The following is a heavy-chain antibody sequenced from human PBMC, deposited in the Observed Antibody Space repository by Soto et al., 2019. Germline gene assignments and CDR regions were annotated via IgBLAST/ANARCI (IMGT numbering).Heavy chain of an antibody. CDR3: ARDRQLWFGDNWFDP. CDR1: GGSISSGGYY. V-gene: IGHV4-31*03. J-gene: IGHJ5*02. CDR2: IYYSGST. D-gene: IGHD3-10*01. Sequence: SETLSLTCTVSGGSISSGGYYWSWIRQHPGRGLEWIGYIYYSGSTYYNPSLKSRVTISVDTSKNQFSLKLSSVTAADTAVYYCARDRQLWFGDNWFDPWGQGTLVTVS.